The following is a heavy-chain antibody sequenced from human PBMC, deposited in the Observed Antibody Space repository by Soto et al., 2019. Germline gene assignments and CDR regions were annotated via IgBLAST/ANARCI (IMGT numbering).Heavy chain of an antibody. CDR3: ARALPVAKGGFDP. D-gene: IGHD2-2*01. Sequence: EVQLVETGGGLIQPGGSLRLSCAASGFTVSNTYMTWVRQPPGKGLECVSVIYTAGGTNYADSVKGRFIISRANSKNTLYLQMNSLRAEDTAVYYCARALPVAKGGFDPWGQGTLVTVSS. J-gene: IGHJ5*02. CDR2: IYTAGGT. V-gene: IGHV3-53*02. CDR1: GFTVSNTY.